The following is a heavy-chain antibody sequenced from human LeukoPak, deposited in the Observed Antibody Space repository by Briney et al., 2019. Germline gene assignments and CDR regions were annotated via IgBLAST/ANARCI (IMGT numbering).Heavy chain of an antibody. CDR3: ARDGQYSSSWYVFDY. CDR1: GFTFSSYW. V-gene: IGHV3-30-3*01. Sequence: GGSLRLSCAASGFTFSSYWMSWVRQAAGKGLEWVAVISYDGSNKYYADSVKGRFTISRDNSKNTLYLQMNSLRAEDTAVYYCARDGQYSSSWYVFDYWGQGTLVTVSS. D-gene: IGHD6-13*01. J-gene: IGHJ4*02. CDR2: ISYDGSNK.